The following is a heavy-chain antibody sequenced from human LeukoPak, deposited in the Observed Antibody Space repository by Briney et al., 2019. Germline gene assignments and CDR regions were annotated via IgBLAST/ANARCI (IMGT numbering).Heavy chain of an antibody. V-gene: IGHV3-74*01. CDR3: ATKQWLAPPPDS. J-gene: IGHJ4*02. D-gene: IGHD6-19*01. CDR2: INTDGTVT. CDR1: GCTFSKYW. Sequence: GGSLRLSCAASGCTFSKYWMLWVRQAPGKGLESVSRINTDGTVTAYADSVKGRVTVSRDNADNTMFLQMNSVRDEDTAVYYCATKQWLAPPPDSWGQGTPVTVSS.